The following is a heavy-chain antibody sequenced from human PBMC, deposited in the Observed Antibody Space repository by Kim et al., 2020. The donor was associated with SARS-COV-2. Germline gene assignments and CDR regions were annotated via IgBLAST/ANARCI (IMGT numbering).Heavy chain of an antibody. D-gene: IGHD3-9*01. CDR1: GFTFSSYD. CDR3: ARDLIHYDILTGAYYYYGMDV. CDR2: IGTAGDT. Sequence: GGSLRLSCAASGFTFSSYDMHWVRQATGKGLEWVSAIGTAGDTYYPGSVKGRFTISRENAKNSLYLQMNSLRAGDTAVYYCARDLIHYDILTGAYYYYGMDVRGQGTTVSVSS. J-gene: IGHJ6*02. V-gene: IGHV3-13*01.